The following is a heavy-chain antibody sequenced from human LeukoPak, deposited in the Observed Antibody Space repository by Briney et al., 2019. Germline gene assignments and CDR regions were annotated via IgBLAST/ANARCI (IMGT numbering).Heavy chain of an antibody. V-gene: IGHV4-61*02. J-gene: IGHJ4*02. D-gene: IGHD5-18*01. CDR3: ARGTDTAMARFAY. CDR2: IYTSGST. Sequence: PSQTLSLTCTVSGGSISSGSYYWSWIRQPVGKGLEWIGRIYTSGSTNYNPSLKSRVTISVDTSKNQFSLKLSSVTAADTAVYYCARGTDTAMARFAYWGQGTLVTVSS. CDR1: GGSISSGSYY.